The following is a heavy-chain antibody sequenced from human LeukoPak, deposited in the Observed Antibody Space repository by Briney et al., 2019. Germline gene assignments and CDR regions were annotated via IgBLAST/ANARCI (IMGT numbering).Heavy chain of an antibody. D-gene: IGHD2-2*01. CDR2: IYYSGST. Sequence: SQTLSLTCTVSGGSISSGDYYWSWIRQPPGKGLEWIGYIYYSGSTYYNPSLKSRVTISVDTSKNQFSLKLSSVTAADTAVYYCARTFTDCSSTSCYLVGRHYYYYYYMDVWGKGTTVTVSS. J-gene: IGHJ6*03. V-gene: IGHV4-30-4*08. CDR1: GGSISSGDYY. CDR3: ARTFTDCSSTSCYLVGRHYYYYYYMDV.